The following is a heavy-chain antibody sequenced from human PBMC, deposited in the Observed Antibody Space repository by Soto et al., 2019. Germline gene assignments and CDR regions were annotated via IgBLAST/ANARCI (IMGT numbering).Heavy chain of an antibody. D-gene: IGHD6-13*01. V-gene: IGHV3-33*01. CDR3: ARRDPRGIAAAAKSGGNWFDP. J-gene: IGHJ5*02. CDR1: GFFFRDFG. Sequence: GGSLRLSCVAPGFFFRDFGMHWVRQAPGKGLEWVSVIWYDGSNTYQGESVKGRFNMSRDISKNTLFLQMDSLRPEDTAVYYCARRDPRGIAAAAKSGGNWFDPWGQGTLVTVSS. CDR2: IWYDGSNT.